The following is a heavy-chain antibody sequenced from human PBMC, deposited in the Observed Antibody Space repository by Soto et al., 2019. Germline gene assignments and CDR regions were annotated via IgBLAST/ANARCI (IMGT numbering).Heavy chain of an antibody. J-gene: IGHJ4*02. CDR2: IYPGDSDT. CDR3: VRPYGHSLLLYY. Sequence: PGESLKISCKCSGYSFSSYWIGWVRQMPGKGLEWMGIIYPGDSDTTYSPSFQGQVTISAAKSISTAYLQWSSLKAPDPPMYYCVRPYGHSLLLYYWGQGTLVTVPS. V-gene: IGHV5-51*01. D-gene: IGHD4-17*01. CDR1: GYSFSSYW.